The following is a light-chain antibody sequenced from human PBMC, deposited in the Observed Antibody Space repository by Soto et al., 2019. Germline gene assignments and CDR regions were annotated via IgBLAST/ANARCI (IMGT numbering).Light chain of an antibody. CDR2: GAS. V-gene: IGKV3-20*01. Sequence: EIVLTQSPGTLSLSPGERATLSCRASQSVSSNYLAWYQQKPGQAPRLLIYGASSRATGIPDRFSGSGSGTDFTLTISSLEPEDFAVYYCQQYGSSPLFAFGPGTAVDLK. CDR1: QSVSSNY. J-gene: IGKJ3*01. CDR3: QQYGSSPLFA.